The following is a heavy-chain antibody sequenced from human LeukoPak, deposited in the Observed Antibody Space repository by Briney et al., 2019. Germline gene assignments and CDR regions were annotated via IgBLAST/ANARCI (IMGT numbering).Heavy chain of an antibody. CDR3: AKVPNPYRTYYYDSSGYL. J-gene: IGHJ4*02. V-gene: IGHV3-21*04. Sequence: GGSLRLSCAASGFTFSSYSMNWVRQAPGKGLEWVSSISSSSSYIYYADSVKGRFTISRDNSKNTLYLQMNSLRAEDTAVYYCAKVPNPYRTYYYDSSGYLWGQGTLVTVSS. CDR1: GFTFSSYS. CDR2: ISSSSSYI. D-gene: IGHD3-22*01.